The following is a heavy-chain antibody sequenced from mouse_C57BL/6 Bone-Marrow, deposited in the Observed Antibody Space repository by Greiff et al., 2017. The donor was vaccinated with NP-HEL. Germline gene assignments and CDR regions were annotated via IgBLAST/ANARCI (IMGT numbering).Heavy chain of an antibody. CDR3: AVYYDGRGAY. D-gene: IGHD1-1*01. V-gene: IGHV1-81*01. J-gene: IGHJ3*01. CDR1: GYTFTSYG. Sequence: VQLQQSGAELARPGASVKLSCTASGYTFTSYGISWVKQRTGQGLEWIGEIYPRSGNTYYNEKFKGKATLTADKSSSTAYMELRSLTSEDSAVYFCAVYYDGRGAYWGQGTLVTVSA. CDR2: IYPRSGNT.